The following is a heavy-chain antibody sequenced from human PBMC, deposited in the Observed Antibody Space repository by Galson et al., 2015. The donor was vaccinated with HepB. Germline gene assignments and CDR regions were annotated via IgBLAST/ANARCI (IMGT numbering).Heavy chain of an antibody. CDR2: ISYDGSNK. D-gene: IGHD2-21*02. V-gene: IGHV3-30-3*01. Sequence: SLRLSCAASGFTFSSYAMHWVRQAPGKGLEWVAVISYDGSNKYYADSVKGRFTISRDNSKNTLYLQMNSLRAEDTAVYYCARVGNLAYCGGDCYSGRYFDYWGQGTLVTVSS. CDR1: GFTFSSYA. CDR3: ARVGNLAYCGGDCYSGRYFDY. J-gene: IGHJ4*02.